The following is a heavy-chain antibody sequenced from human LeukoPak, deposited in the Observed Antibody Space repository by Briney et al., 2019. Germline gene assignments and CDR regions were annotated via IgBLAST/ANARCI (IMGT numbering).Heavy chain of an antibody. V-gene: IGHV3-11*01. CDR1: GSTFSDYY. CDR2: ISSSGSAI. CDR3: ARSVYCSSTSCSAQYFQH. D-gene: IGHD2-2*01. J-gene: IGHJ1*01. Sequence: GGSLRLSCAASGSTFSDYYMSWIRQAPGKGLEWVSCISSSGSAIYYANSVKGRFTISRDNAKNSLYLQMNSLRAEDTAVYYCARSVYCSSTSCSAQYFQHWGQGTLVTVSS.